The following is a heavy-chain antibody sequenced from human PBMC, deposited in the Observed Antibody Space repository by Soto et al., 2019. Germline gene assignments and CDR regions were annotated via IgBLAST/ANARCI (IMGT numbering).Heavy chain of an antibody. D-gene: IGHD3-9*01. V-gene: IGHV3-33*08. CDR3: VAGTGYWGLSDY. CDR2: IWADGSRQ. Sequence: QVQLVESGGGVIQPGKSLRLSGSASGFAFSTYGMHWVRQATGKGLEWVAVIWADGSRQFYGDSVKGRFTISRDNSKNTLYLQMNSLMVDGTAVYHCVAGTGYWGLSDYWGQGTLVTVSS. J-gene: IGHJ4*02. CDR1: GFAFSTYG.